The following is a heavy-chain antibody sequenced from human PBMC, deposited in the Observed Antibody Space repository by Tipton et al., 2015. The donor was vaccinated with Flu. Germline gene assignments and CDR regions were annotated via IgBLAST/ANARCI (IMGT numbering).Heavy chain of an antibody. D-gene: IGHD6-13*01. V-gene: IGHV4-34*01. CDR3: AMVSSSWYEYSAFDI. J-gene: IGHJ3*02. CDR2: INHSETT. Sequence: TLSLTCAVSGGSFSGYYWGWIRQPPGKGLEWIGEINHSETTNYNPSLKRRLTISVDTSQSRFSLRLCSVTAADTAVYYCAMVSSSWYEYSAFDICGQGTMVTVPS. CDR1: GGSFSGYY.